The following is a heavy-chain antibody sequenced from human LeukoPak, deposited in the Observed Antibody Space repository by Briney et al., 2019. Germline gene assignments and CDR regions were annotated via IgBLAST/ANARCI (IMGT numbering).Heavy chain of an antibody. D-gene: IGHD6-19*01. V-gene: IGHV3-21*01. CDR1: GFTFSSYA. J-gene: IGHJ4*02. CDR2: ISSSSSYI. Sequence: PGGSLRLSCAASGFTFSSYAMSWVRQAPGKGLEWVSSISSSSSYIYYADSVKGRFTISRNNAKNSLYLQMNSLRAEDTAVYYCARVGSGWTLDYWGQGTLVTVSS. CDR3: ARVGSGWTLDY.